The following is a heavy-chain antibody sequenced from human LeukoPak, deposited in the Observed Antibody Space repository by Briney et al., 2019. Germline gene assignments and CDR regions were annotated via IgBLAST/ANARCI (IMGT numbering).Heavy chain of an antibody. CDR3: ARGGYSYGYPRNFDY. CDR1: GGSISSGGYS. J-gene: IGHJ4*02. Sequence: RPSETLSLTCAVSGGSISSGGYSGSWVRQPPGKGLEWIVYSYHSGSTYYNPSLKSRVTISVDRSKNQFSLKLSSVTDADTAVYYCARGGYSYGYPRNFDYWGQGTLVTVSS. CDR2: SYHSGST. D-gene: IGHD5-18*01. V-gene: IGHV4-30-2*01.